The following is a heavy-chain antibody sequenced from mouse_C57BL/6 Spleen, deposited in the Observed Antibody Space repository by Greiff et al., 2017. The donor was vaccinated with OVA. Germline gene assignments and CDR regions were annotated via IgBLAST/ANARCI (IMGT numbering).Heavy chain of an antibody. CDR2: IDPSDSYT. J-gene: IGHJ1*03. Sequence: QVQLQQPGAELVMPGASVKLSCKASGYTFTSYWMHWVKQRPGQGLEWIGEIDPSDSYTNYNQKFKGKSTLTVDKSSSTAYMQLSSLTSEDSAVDYCASGSRDSYWYFDVWGTGTTVTVSS. CDR1: GYTFTSYW. D-gene: IGHD1-1*01. CDR3: ASGSRDSYWYFDV. V-gene: IGHV1-69*01.